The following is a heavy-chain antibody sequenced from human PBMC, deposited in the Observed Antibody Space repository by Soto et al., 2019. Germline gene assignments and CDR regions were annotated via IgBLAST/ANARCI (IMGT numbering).Heavy chain of an antibody. CDR2: ICCSGST. V-gene: IGHV4-61*08. Sequence: QVQLQESGPGLVKPSETLSLTCTVSGDSVSRGASYWSWIRQPPGKGLEWIGYICCSGSTEYNPSLSSRVIISVDTSKNQLSLKLSTVTAADTAVYFCARGMDNNKVGWWGQGTLVTVSS. CDR1: GDSVSRGASY. J-gene: IGHJ4*02. CDR3: ARGMDNNKVGW. D-gene: IGHD1-1*01.